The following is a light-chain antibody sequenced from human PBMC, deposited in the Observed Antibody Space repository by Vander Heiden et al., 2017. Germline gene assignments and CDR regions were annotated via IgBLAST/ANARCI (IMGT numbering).Light chain of an antibody. Sequence: EIVLTQSPATLSLSPGERATLSCRASQSVSSYLAWYQQKPGQAPRLLIYDASNRDTGIPARFSGSGYGTDFTLTISSREPEDFAVYYCQQLSNWPPWTCGQGTKVEIK. V-gene: IGKV3-11*01. J-gene: IGKJ1*01. CDR3: QQLSNWPPWT. CDR1: QSVSSY. CDR2: DAS.